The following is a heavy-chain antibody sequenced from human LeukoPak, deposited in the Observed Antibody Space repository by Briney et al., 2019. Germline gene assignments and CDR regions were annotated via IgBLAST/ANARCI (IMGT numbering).Heavy chain of an antibody. D-gene: IGHD6-13*01. CDR2: FSYDGNNE. CDR1: GFTFSTFA. Sequence: GSLRLSCAASGFTFSTFAMHWVRQAPGKGLEWVTVFSYDGNNEYYADSVKGRFTISRDNSKNTLYLQMNSLRVEDTAVYYCARAGDSSSWPNPFDYWGQGTLVTVSS. V-gene: IGHV3-30*04. J-gene: IGHJ4*02. CDR3: ARAGDSSSWPNPFDY.